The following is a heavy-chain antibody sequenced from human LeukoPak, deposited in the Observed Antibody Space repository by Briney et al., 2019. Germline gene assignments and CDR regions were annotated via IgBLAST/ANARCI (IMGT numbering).Heavy chain of an antibody. Sequence: APVKVSCKASGYTFTNFGISWVRQAPGQGLEWMGWISAYNGNTNYAQRLQGRVTMTTDTSTSTAYMELRSLRSDDTAVYYCARDRDYGDYNTQDLFVYWGQGTLVTVSS. CDR1: GYTFTNFG. V-gene: IGHV1-18*01. CDR2: ISAYNGNT. CDR3: ARDRDYGDYNTQDLFVY. J-gene: IGHJ4*02. D-gene: IGHD4-17*01.